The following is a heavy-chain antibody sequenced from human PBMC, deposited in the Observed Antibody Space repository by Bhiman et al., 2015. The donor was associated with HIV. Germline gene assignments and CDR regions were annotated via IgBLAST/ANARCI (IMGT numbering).Heavy chain of an antibody. CDR1: GFTFSSFG. Sequence: QVQLVESGGGVVQPGRSLRLSCAASGFTFSSFGMHWVRQAPGKGLEWVAVISYDGNNKYYADSVKGRFTISRENSKNTLYLQMNSLRAEDTAVYHCATEPGGTTQGRFDFWGQGTLVTVSS. CDR2: ISYDGNNK. J-gene: IGHJ4*02. CDR3: ATEPGGTTQGRFDF. D-gene: IGHD1-7*01. V-gene: IGHV3-30*03.